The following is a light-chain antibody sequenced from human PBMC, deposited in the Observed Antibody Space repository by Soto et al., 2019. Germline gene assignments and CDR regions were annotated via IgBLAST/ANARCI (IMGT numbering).Light chain of an antibody. V-gene: IGLV1-40*01. CDR2: GNN. CDR1: SSNIGAGYD. CDR3: LSYDSSLSGSRV. Sequence: QSVLTQPPSVSGAPGQRVTISCTGSSSNIGAGYDVHWYQQLPGTAPKLLIYGNNNRPSGVPDRFSGSKSGTSASLAITGLQAEDEADYCCLSYDSSLSGSRVFGGGTKLTVL. J-gene: IGLJ2*01.